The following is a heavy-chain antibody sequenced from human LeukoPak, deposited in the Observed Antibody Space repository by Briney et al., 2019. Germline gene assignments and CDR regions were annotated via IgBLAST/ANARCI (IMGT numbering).Heavy chain of an antibody. J-gene: IGHJ4*02. CDR2: ISWSGDAA. CDR3: AKDVQGHGDYLDS. CDR1: GFAFGDYG. Sequence: GGSLRLSCAASGFAFGDYGMHWVRQAPGKGLEWVSLISWSGDAAYYTDSVKGRFTISRDNNRNSLFLQMNSLRTEDTALYYCAKDVQGHGDYLDSWGQGTLVTVSS. D-gene: IGHD1-1*01. V-gene: IGHV3-43D*03.